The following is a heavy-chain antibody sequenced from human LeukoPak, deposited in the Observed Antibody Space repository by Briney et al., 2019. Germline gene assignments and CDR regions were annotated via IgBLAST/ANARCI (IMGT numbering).Heavy chain of an antibody. J-gene: IGHJ4*02. CDR3: AKDQLNRFCSGGTCSITHDY. V-gene: IGHV3-23*01. CDR1: GSTFNSYG. CDR2: ITGPGSHT. D-gene: IGHD2-15*01. Sequence: PGGSLRLSCEASGSTFNSYGMSWVRQAPGTGLEWVTAITGPGSHTYYADSVKGRFTVSRDNSRNTLYLQMNSLRVEDTALYYCAKDQLNRFCSGGTCSITHDYWGQGTLVTVSS.